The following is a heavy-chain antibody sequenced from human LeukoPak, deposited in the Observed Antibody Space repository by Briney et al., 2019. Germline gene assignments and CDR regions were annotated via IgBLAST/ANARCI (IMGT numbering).Heavy chain of an antibody. D-gene: IGHD6-6*01. CDR3: AREMSEKQLAHYYYGMDV. CDR2: IYSGGST. CDR1: GFTVSSNY. J-gene: IGHJ6*02. V-gene: IGHV3-53*01. Sequence: GGSLRLSCAASGFTVSSNYMSWVRQAPGKGLEWVSVIYSGGSTYYADSVKGRFTISRDNSKNTLYLQMNSLRAEDTAVYYCAREMSEKQLAHYYYGMDVWGQGTTVTVSS.